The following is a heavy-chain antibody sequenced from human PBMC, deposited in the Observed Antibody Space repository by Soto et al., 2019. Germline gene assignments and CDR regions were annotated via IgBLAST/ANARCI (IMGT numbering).Heavy chain of an antibody. CDR2: INTNSGDT. Sequence: QVQLVQSGAEVKEPGASVKVSCKASGYTFTGYHIHWVRQAPGQGLEWMGWINTNSGDTNYAQKFHGWVTMTRDTSINTSDVELSRLRSDDTAVYYCARWVGASNWFDPCGQGTLVTVSS. D-gene: IGHD1-26*01. CDR1: GYTFTGYH. CDR3: ARWVGASNWFDP. J-gene: IGHJ5*02. V-gene: IGHV1-2*04.